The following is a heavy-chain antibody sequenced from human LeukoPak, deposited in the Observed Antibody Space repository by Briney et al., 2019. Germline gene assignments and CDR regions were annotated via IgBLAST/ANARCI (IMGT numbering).Heavy chain of an antibody. J-gene: IGHJ4*02. Sequence: SGGSLRLSCAASGFTFNNYAMSWVRQAPRKGLEWVSGIRISGGATYYADSVKGRFTISRDTSKDTLYLQMHSLRAEDTAVYYCVRAAPRDCSSTSCSLFDSWGQGTLVTVSS. CDR2: IRISGGAT. D-gene: IGHD2-2*01. V-gene: IGHV3-23*01. CDR3: VRAAPRDCSSTSCSLFDS. CDR1: GFTFNNYA.